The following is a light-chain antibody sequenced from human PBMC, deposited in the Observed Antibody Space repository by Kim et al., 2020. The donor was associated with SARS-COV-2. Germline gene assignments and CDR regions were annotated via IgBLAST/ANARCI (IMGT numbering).Light chain of an antibody. V-gene: IGLV3-21*04. CDR1: NIGSKR. CDR2: YDT. Sequence: PGKTARSACGGNNIGSKRVNWYQQKPGQAPVLVIYYDTDRPSGIPERFSGSNSGNTATLTVTRVEAGDEADYYCQVWDSSTDHRVFGGGTQLTVL. CDR3: QVWDSSTDHRV. J-gene: IGLJ3*02.